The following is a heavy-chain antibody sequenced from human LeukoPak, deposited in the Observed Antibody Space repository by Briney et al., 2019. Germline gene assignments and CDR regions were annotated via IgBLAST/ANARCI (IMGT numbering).Heavy chain of an antibody. D-gene: IGHD2-2*01. J-gene: IGHJ6*03. CDR1: GGSISSHY. CDR3: ARPVPTLGYYYMDV. CDR2: IYYSGST. V-gene: IGHV4-59*11. Sequence: PSETLSLTCTVSGGSISSHYWSWIRQPPGKGLEWIGYIYYSGSTNYNPSLKSRDTISVDTSKNRFSLKLSSVTAADTAVYYCARPVPTLGYYYMDVWGKGTTVTVSS.